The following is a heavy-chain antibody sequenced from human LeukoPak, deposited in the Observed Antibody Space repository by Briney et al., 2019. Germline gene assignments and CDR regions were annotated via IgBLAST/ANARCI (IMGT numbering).Heavy chain of an antibody. J-gene: IGHJ6*03. CDR2: IYYSGST. CDR1: GGSISSHY. Sequence: PSETLSLTCTVSGGSISSHYWSWIRQPPGKGLEWIGYIYYSGSTNYNPSLKSRVTISVDTSKSQFSLKLSSVTAADTAVYYCASTDIVATNGYYYYMDVWGKGTTVTVSS. V-gene: IGHV4-59*11. D-gene: IGHD5-12*01. CDR3: ASTDIVATNGYYYYMDV.